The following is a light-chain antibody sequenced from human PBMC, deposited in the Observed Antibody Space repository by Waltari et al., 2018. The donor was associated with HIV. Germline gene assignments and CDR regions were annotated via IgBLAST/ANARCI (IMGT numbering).Light chain of an antibody. CDR3: QSYDNSLSGSGV. CDR2: GNN. CDR1: SSNIGAGYD. Sequence: QSVLTQQPSVSGAPGQRVTIYCTGSSSNIGAGYDGHWYQQLPGTAPKLLIYGNNNRPSGVPDRFSDSKSGTSASLAITGLQAEDEADYYCQSYDNSLSGSGVFGGGTKLTVL. J-gene: IGLJ2*01. V-gene: IGLV1-40*01.